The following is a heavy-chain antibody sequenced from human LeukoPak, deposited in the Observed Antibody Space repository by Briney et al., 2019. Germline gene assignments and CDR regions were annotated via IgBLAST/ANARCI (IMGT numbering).Heavy chain of an antibody. CDR3: ARDGRYDSSGYPFDY. J-gene: IGHJ4*02. V-gene: IGHV1-2*02. CDR1: GYTFTGYF. D-gene: IGHD3-22*01. Sequence: ASVKVSCNASGYTFTGYFMHWVRQAPGQGLEWMGWINPNSGDTNYAQKFQGRVTMTRDMSISTAYMELSRLRSDDTAVYYCARDGRYDSSGYPFDYWGQGTLVTVSS. CDR2: INPNSGDT.